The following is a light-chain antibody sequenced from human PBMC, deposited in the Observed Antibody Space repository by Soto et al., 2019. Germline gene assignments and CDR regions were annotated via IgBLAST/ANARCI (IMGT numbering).Light chain of an antibody. CDR1: QGISTW. J-gene: IGKJ5*01. Sequence: DIQMTQTPSSVSASVGDRVTITCRASQGISTWLAWYQQKAGKAPNLLIYGAPNLHSGVPSRFSGSGSGTNFTLTISSLQPEDFATYYCQQANSFPITFGQGTRLEIK. CDR3: QQANSFPIT. V-gene: IGKV1-12*01. CDR2: GAP.